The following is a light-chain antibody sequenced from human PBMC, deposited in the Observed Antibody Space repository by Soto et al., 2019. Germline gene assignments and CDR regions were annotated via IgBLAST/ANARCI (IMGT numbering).Light chain of an antibody. V-gene: IGLV2-14*01. CDR3: SSYTSSSTLV. Sequence: QSALTQPASVSGSPGQSITISCTGTSSDVGDYHYVSWYQQHPGKAPKLMIYDVSNRPSGISNRFSGSKSANTASLTISGLQAEDEADYYCSSYTSSSTLVFGGGTQLTVL. J-gene: IGLJ2*01. CDR1: SSDVGDYHY. CDR2: DVS.